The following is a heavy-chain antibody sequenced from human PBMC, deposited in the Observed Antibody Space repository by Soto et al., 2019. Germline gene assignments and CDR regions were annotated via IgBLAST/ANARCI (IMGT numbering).Heavy chain of an antibody. D-gene: IGHD3-10*01. CDR3: ARDFLSRMVRGVLNGMDV. CDR2: VSYSGRT. V-gene: IGHV4-31*03. J-gene: IGHJ6*02. CDR1: GWSIRSSGYY. Sequence: TQSLTSTFSGWSIRSSGYYWTWIRQHPGKGLEWIGYVSYSGRTYYNPSLRGRVTMAVDISRSQFSLSLRSVTAADTAVYYCARDFLSRMVRGVLNGMDVWGQGTTVTVSS.